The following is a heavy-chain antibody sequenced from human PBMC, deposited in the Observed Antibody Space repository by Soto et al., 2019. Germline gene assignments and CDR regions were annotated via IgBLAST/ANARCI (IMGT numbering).Heavy chain of an antibody. CDR1: GFSFSSYW. V-gene: IGHV3-74*01. CDR2: IKSDGSSI. J-gene: IGHJ4*02. Sequence: EVQLVESGGGFVQPGGSLRLSCAASGFSFSSYWMYWVRQAPGKGLVWVSRIKSDGSSISYADFAKGRFTMSRDNARNTLSLQMNSLRAEDTAVYYGVRGVTADYWGQGTLVTVSP. CDR3: VRGVTADY.